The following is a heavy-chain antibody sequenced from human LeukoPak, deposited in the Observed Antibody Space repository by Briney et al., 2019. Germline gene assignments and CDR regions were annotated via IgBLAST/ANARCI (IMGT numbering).Heavy chain of an antibody. CDR1: GFTVSSNY. V-gene: IGHV3-21*01. D-gene: IGHD6-19*01. Sequence: GGSLRLSCAASGFTVSSNYMNWVRQAPGKGLEWVSSISSSNSYIYYADSVKGRFTISRDNAKNSLYLQMNSLRAEDTAVYYCARDFYSSGWYYGMDVWGQGTTVTVSS. CDR3: ARDFYSSGWYYGMDV. J-gene: IGHJ6*02. CDR2: ISSSNSYI.